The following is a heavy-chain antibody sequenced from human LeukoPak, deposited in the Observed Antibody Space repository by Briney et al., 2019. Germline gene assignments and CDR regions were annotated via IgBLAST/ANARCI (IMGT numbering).Heavy chain of an antibody. J-gene: IGHJ5*02. CDR3: ASTIYSENNWFDP. CDR1: GGSISSYY. D-gene: IGHD4-4*01. CDR2: IYYSGST. Sequence: PSETLSLTCTVSGGSISSYYWSWIRQPPGKGLEWIGYIYYSGSTNYNPSLKSRVTISVDTSKNQFSLKLSSVTAADTAVYYCASTIYSENNWFDPWGQGTLVTVSS. V-gene: IGHV4-59*12.